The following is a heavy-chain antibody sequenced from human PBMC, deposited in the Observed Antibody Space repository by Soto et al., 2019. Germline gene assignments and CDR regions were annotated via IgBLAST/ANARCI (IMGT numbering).Heavy chain of an antibody. CDR2: IDPSDSYT. Sequence: GESLKISCKGSGYIFTSYWISWVRQMPGKGLEWMGRIDPSDSYTNYSPSFQGHVTISADKSISTAYLQWSSLKASDTAMYYCARFPYYYGSGSNYGMDVWGQGTTVTVSS. CDR1: GYIFTSYW. D-gene: IGHD3-10*01. V-gene: IGHV5-10-1*01. CDR3: ARFPYYYGSGSNYGMDV. J-gene: IGHJ6*02.